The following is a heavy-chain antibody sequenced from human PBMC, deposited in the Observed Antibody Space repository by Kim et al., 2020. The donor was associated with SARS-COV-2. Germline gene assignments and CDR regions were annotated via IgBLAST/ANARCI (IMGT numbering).Heavy chain of an antibody. CDR1: GFTFSSYA. Sequence: GGSLRLSCAASGFTFSSYAMSWVRQAPGKGLEWVSAISGSGGSTYYADSVKGRFTISRDNSKNTLYLQMNSLRAEDTAVYYCAKSLTYSSGRMGGNWFDPWGQGTLVTVSS. V-gene: IGHV3-23*01. D-gene: IGHD6-19*01. CDR3: AKSLTYSSGRMGGNWFDP. CDR2: ISGSGGST. J-gene: IGHJ5*02.